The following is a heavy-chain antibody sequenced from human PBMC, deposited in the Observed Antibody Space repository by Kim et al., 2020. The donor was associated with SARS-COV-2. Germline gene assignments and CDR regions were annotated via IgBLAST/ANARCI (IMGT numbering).Heavy chain of an antibody. J-gene: IGHJ4*02. D-gene: IGHD4-17*01. Sequence: GGSLRLSCAASGFTFSSYGMHWVRQAPGKGLEWVAVISYDGSNKYYADSVKGRFTISRDNSKNTLYLQMNSLRPEDTAVYYCAKDGAPMTTVMHIDYWGQGTLVTVSS. CDR2: ISYDGSNK. CDR3: AKDGAPMTTVMHIDY. V-gene: IGHV3-30*18. CDR1: GFTFSSYG.